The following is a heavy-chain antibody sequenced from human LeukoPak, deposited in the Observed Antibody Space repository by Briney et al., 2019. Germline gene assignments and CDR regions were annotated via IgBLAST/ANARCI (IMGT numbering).Heavy chain of an antibody. V-gene: IGHV4-34*01. J-gene: IGHJ5*02. Sequence: PSDTLSLTCALYAASFSGYYWSSIPHPPRKRLEWIGEINHSGSTNYNPSLKSRVTISVDTSKNQFSLKLSSVTAADTAVYYGARAGYYYDSSGYYSNLFDPRGEGSLVTVSS. CDR2: INHSGST. CDR1: AASFSGYY. CDR3: ARAGYYYDSSGYYSNLFDP. D-gene: IGHD3-22*01.